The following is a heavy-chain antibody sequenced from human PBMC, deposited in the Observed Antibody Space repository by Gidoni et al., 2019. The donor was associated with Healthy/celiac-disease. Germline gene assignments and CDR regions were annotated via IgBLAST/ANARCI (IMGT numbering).Heavy chain of an antibody. J-gene: IGHJ5*02. CDR1: GSNVTGHY. CDR3: ARDPGDDSSGYYVFDP. CDR2: INPNSGGP. D-gene: IGHD3-22*01. Sequence: QVQLVQSGAEVKKPGASVKVSCKASGSNVTGHYMHWVRQAPGQGLEWMGWINPNSGGPNYAQKFQGRVTMTRDTSISTAYMELSRLRSDDTAVYYCARDPGDDSSGYYVFDPWGQGTLVTVSS. V-gene: IGHV1-2*02.